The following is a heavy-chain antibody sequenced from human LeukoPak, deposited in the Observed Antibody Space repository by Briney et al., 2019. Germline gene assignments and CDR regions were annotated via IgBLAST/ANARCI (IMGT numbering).Heavy chain of an antibody. D-gene: IGHD6-13*01. V-gene: IGHV4-59*08. CDR2: IYYSGST. Sequence: SETLSLTCTVSGGSISGYYWSWIRQPPGKGLEWIGYIYYSGSTNYNPSLKSRVTISVDTSKNQFSLKLSSVTAADTAVYYCARLNLLAAAGTEAFEIWGQGTMVTVSS. J-gene: IGHJ3*02. CDR1: GGSISGYY. CDR3: ARLNLLAAAGTEAFEI.